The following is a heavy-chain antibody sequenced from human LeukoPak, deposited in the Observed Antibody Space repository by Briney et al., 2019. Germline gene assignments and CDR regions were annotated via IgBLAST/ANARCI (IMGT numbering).Heavy chain of an antibody. J-gene: IGHJ5*02. V-gene: IGHV3-11*01. CDR2: IYSCGTNI. CDR3: ARELIVVVAATPLRFDP. Sequence: AGGSLRLSCAASGFTFSDYYMRWVRQGPGKGLEWVSYIYSCGTNIYYADSVKGRFTISRDNAKNSLYLQMNSLRAEDTALYYCARELIVVVAATPLRFDPWGQGTLVTVSS. D-gene: IGHD2-15*01. CDR1: GFTFSDYY.